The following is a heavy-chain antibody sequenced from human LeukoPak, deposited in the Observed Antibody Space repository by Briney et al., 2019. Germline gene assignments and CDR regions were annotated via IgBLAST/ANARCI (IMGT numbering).Heavy chain of an antibody. J-gene: IGHJ4*02. V-gene: IGHV4-34*01. CDR2: VNQGVST. D-gene: IGHD1-26*01. Sequence: SETLSLTCAVYGGSVSGDYCGWIRQPPGKWLESIGEVNQGVSTNYKPSRRSRFPISVDTSKNQFSLQLSSVTAEDTAVYYCARHPLSASIDYWGQGSLVTVSS. CDR3: ARHPLSASIDY. CDR1: GGSVSGDY.